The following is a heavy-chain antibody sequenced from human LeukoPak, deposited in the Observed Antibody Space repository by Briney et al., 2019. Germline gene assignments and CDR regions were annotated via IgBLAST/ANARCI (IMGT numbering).Heavy chain of an antibody. CDR3: ARDGGGDGLGWAFDY. V-gene: IGHV4-59*01. CDR2: IYYSGST. J-gene: IGHJ4*02. CDR1: GDSISSSY. D-gene: IGHD3-16*01. Sequence: SETLSLTCTVSGDSISSSYWSWVRQPPGKGLEWIGYIYYSGSTNYNPSLKSRVTISVDTSKNQFSLNVTSVTAADTAVYYCARDGGGDGLGWAFDYWGQGTLVTVSS.